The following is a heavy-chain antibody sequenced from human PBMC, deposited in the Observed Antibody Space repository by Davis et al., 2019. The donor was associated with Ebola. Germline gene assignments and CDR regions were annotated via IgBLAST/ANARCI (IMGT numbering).Heavy chain of an antibody. CDR2: ISSSGRII. V-gene: IGHV3-48*03. Sequence: GESLKISCAASGFTLSRYEMIWVRQAPGKGLEWVSYISSSGRIIYYAESVKGRFTISRDNAKNSLYLRLDSLRAEDTAVYYCARESSQQLDSLYFDCWGQGTLVTVPS. D-gene: IGHD6-13*01. CDR3: ARESSQQLDSLYFDC. J-gene: IGHJ4*02. CDR1: GFTLSRYE.